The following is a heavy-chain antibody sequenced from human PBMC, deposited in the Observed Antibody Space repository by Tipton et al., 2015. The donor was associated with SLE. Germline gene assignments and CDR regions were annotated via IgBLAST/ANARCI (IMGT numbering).Heavy chain of an antibody. CDR3: ASGAGWLIDY. CDR1: GFTFSYYG. D-gene: IGHD6-19*01. CDR2: IKQDGSDK. V-gene: IGHV3-7*01. J-gene: IGHJ4*02. Sequence: SLRLSCAASGFTFSYYGMHWVRQAPGKGLEWVAIIKQDGSDKKYVDSVKGRFTISRDNTKDSVYLQMNSLRAEDTGLYYCASGAGWLIDYWGQGTLVTVSS.